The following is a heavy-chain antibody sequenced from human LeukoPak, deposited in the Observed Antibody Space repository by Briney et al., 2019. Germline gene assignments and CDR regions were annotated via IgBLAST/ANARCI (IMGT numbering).Heavy chain of an antibody. CDR3: AKCSASYYNDAFDI. CDR1: GFTFSGHA. D-gene: IGHD3-10*02. Sequence: PGGALRLSFAAPGFTFSGHALSLGRPAPGKGLGWVSAISGSGGSTYYADSVKGRFTISRDNSKNTLYLQMNHLRAEDTAIYYCAKCSASYYNDAFDIWGRGTMVTVSS. V-gene: IGHV3-23*01. CDR2: ISGSGGST. J-gene: IGHJ3*02.